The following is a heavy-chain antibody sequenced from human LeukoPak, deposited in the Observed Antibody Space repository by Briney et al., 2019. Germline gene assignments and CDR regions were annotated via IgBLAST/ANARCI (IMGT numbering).Heavy chain of an antibody. Sequence: PGGSQRLSCAASGFTFSSYEMNWIRQAPGKGLEWVSAISGSGGSTYYADSVKGRFTISRDNSKNTLYLQMNSLRAEDTAVYYCAKYYYDSSGYFPFYWYFDLWGRGTLVIVSS. J-gene: IGHJ2*01. D-gene: IGHD3-22*01. V-gene: IGHV3-23*01. CDR1: GFTFSSYE. CDR3: AKYYYDSSGYFPFYWYFDL. CDR2: ISGSGGST.